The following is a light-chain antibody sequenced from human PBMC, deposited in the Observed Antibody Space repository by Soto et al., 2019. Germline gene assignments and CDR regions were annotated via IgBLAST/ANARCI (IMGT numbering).Light chain of an antibody. CDR3: QSVDRSGSWV. CDR1: VSPKQY. Sequence: SYELTQPPSVSVSPGQTARITCFGDVSPKQYAYWYQQKPGQAPVLVIFKDSERPSGIPERFSGSSSGTTVTLTISGVQAEDEADYYCQSVDRSGSWVFGGGTKLTVL. V-gene: IGLV3-25*03. CDR2: KDS. J-gene: IGLJ3*02.